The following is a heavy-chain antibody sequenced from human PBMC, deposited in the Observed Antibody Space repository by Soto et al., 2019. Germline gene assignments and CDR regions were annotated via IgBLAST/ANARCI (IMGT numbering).Heavy chain of an antibody. CDR1: GGSISSYY. V-gene: IGHV4-4*07. CDR2: IYTSGST. D-gene: IGHD6-6*01. Sequence: SATLSLTCTVSGGSISSYYWSWIRQPAGKGLDWVGRIYTSGSTNYNPSLKSRVTTSVDTSKNQFSLKLSSVTTADTAVYYCARRVATRQMGYYFDYWGRGTLVTVSS. J-gene: IGHJ4*02. CDR3: ARRVATRQMGYYFDY.